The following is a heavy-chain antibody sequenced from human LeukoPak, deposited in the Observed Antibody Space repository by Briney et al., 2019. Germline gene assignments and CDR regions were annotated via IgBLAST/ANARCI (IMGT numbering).Heavy chain of an antibody. Sequence: GGSLRLSCAASGFTFSTYWMSSVRQTPEKGLEFVANIKQDGSVKNYMDSLKGRSTISRDNARESLYLEINSLRADDTAVYYCARDPESSAFGLWGQGALVTVSS. D-gene: IGHD3-16*01. J-gene: IGHJ4*02. CDR1: GFTFSTYW. V-gene: IGHV3-7*01. CDR2: IKQDGSVK. CDR3: ARDPESSAFGL.